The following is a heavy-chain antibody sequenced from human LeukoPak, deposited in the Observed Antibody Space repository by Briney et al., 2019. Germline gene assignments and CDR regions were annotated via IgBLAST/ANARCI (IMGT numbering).Heavy chain of an antibody. CDR3: TRAGQYTGAGAF. V-gene: IGHV1-69*04. Sequence: SVKVSCKASGYTFTSYGITWVRQAPGQGLEWMGRIIPIQAKANYAQKFQGRLTITTDKSTNTAYMELSSLTSEDTAMYFCTRAGQYTGAGAFWGQGTRVTVSS. D-gene: IGHD2-2*02. CDR1: GYTFTSYG. J-gene: IGHJ4*02. CDR2: IIPIQAKA.